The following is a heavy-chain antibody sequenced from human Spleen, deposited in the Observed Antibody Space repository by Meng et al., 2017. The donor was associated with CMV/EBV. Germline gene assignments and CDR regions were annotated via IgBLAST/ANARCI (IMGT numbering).Heavy chain of an antibody. CDR2: IIPILDIV. V-gene: IGHV1-69*10. Sequence: SVKVSCKASGGTFSNYAISWVRQAPGQGLEWMGGIIPILDIVDYAQRFQGRVTITADKSTSTAYMEVSSLRSEDTAVYYCAREDAQRFFRYGMDVGGQGTTVTVSS. CDR1: GGTFSNYA. J-gene: IGHJ6*02. D-gene: IGHD3-3*01. CDR3: AREDAQRFFRYGMDV.